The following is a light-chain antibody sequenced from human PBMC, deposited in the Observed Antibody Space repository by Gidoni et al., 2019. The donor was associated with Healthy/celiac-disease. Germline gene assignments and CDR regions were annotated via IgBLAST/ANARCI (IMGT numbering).Light chain of an antibody. V-gene: IGKV3-11*01. CDR1: QSVSSY. CDR2: DAS. Sequence: DIVLTQSPATLSLSPGERATLSCRASQSVSSYLAWYQQKPGQAPRLLIYDASNRATGIPARFSGSGSGTDFTLTISSLEPEDFAVYYCQQRSNWPRGFTFXPXTKVDIK. J-gene: IGKJ3*01. CDR3: QQRSNWPRGFT.